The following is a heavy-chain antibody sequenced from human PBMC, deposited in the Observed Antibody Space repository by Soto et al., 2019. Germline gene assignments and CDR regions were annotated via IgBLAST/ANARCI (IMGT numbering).Heavy chain of an antibody. CDR3: AHTQRYPSSIVVVPAAIRYSNYMFDY. V-gene: IGHV2-5*02. D-gene: IGHD2-2*02. CDR1: GFSLSTSGVG. CDR2: IFWDDDK. Sequence: ESGPTPVNPTQTLTLTCTFSGFSLSTSGVGVGWIPQPPGKALEWLALIFWDDDKRYSPSLKSRLTITKDTSKNQVVLTMTNMDPVDTATYYCAHTQRYPSSIVVVPAAIRYSNYMFDYCGQGSLVTVSS. J-gene: IGHJ4*02.